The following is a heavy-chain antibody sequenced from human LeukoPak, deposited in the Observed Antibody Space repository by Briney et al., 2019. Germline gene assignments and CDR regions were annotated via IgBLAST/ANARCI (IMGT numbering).Heavy chain of an antibody. CDR3: ARGYYGSGSYLGFDY. CDR1: GGSINSYY. D-gene: IGHD3-10*01. Sequence: SETLSLTCTVSGGSINSYYWSWIRQPPGKGLEWIGYIYYSGSTNYNPSLKSRVTISVDTSKNQFSLKLSSVTAADTAVYYCARGYYGSGSYLGFDYWGQGTLFTVSS. CDR2: IYYSGST. J-gene: IGHJ4*02. V-gene: IGHV4-59*01.